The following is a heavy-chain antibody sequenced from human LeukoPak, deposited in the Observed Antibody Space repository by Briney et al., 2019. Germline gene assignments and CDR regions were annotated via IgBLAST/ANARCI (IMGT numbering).Heavy chain of an antibody. CDR3: AREGATYATPMFDY. J-gene: IGHJ4*02. CDR1: GGSISSGGYY. CDR2: IYYSGST. V-gene: IGHV4-31*03. Sequence: SETLSLTCTVSGGSISSGGYYWSWIRQHPGKGLEWMGYIYYSGSTYYNPSLKSRVTISVDTSKNQFSLKLSSVTAADTAVYYCAREGATYATPMFDYWGQGTLVTVSS. D-gene: IGHD2-15*01.